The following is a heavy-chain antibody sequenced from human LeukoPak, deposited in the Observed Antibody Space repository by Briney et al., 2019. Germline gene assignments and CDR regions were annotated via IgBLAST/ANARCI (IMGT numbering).Heavy chain of an antibody. V-gene: IGHV4-34*01. J-gene: IGHJ5*02. CDR2: INHSGST. CDR1: GGSFSGYY. Sequence: SETLSLTCAVYGGSFSGYYWSWIRQPPGKGLEWIGEINHSGSTNYNPSLKSRVTISVDTSKNQFSLKLSSVTAADTAVNYCARGRLGSRITMVRGFDPWGQGTLVTVSS. D-gene: IGHD3-10*01. CDR3: ARGRLGSRITMVRGFDP.